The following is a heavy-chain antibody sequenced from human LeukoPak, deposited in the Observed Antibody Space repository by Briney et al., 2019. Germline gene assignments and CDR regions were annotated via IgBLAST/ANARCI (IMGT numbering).Heavy chain of an antibody. Sequence: GGSLRLSCAASGFSFSSYKMNWVRQAPGKGLEWVSYITSTGSTKYYADSVKGRFTISRDNAKNSLFLQMNSLRAEDTAVYYCARESGGNSLDYWGQGTLVTVSS. CDR3: ARESGGNSLDY. D-gene: IGHD4-23*01. V-gene: IGHV3-48*03. J-gene: IGHJ4*02. CDR1: GFSFSSYK. CDR2: ITSTGSTK.